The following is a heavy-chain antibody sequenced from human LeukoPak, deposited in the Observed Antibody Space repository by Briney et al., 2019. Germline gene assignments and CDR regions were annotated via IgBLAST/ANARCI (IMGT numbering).Heavy chain of an antibody. CDR1: GGSFSGYS. D-gene: IGHD6-19*01. Sequence: SETLSLTCVVYGGSFSGYSWSWIRQPPGRGLEWIGEINQRRNTNYNPSLKSRVTISIDTSKNQFSLKLSSVTAADTAVYYCARHGWHAWYFDLWGRGTLVTISS. V-gene: IGHV4-34*01. CDR3: ARHGWHAWYFDL. J-gene: IGHJ2*01. CDR2: INQRRNT.